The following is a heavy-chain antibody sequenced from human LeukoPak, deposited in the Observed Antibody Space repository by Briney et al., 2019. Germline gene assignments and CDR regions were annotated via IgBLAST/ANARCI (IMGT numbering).Heavy chain of an antibody. D-gene: IGHD6-19*01. J-gene: IGHJ3*02. CDR3: ARITSGPHDAFDI. CDR1: GFTVSRHY. CDR2: ISSSGSTI. V-gene: IGHV3-11*01. Sequence: GGSLRLSCAASGFTVSRHYMSWVRQAPGKGLEWVSYISSSGSTIYYADSVKGRFTIPRDNAKNSLYLQMNSLRAEDTAVYYCARITSGPHDAFDIWGQGTMVTVSS.